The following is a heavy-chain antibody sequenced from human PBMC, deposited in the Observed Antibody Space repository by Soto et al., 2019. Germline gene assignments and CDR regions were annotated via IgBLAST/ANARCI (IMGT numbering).Heavy chain of an antibody. D-gene: IGHD3-10*01. Sequence: GGSLRLSCAASGFTFSSYAMSWVRQAPGKGLEWVSAISGSGGSTYYADSVEGRFTISRDNSKNTLYLQMNSLRAEDTAVYYCAKDGSGSYQKWFDPWGQGTLVTVSS. CDR2: ISGSGGST. J-gene: IGHJ5*02. CDR3: AKDGSGSYQKWFDP. CDR1: GFTFSSYA. V-gene: IGHV3-23*01.